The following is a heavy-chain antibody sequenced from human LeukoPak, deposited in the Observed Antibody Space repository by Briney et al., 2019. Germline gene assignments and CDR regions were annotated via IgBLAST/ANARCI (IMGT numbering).Heavy chain of an antibody. CDR2: MNPNSGNT. V-gene: IGHV1-8*01. J-gene: IGHJ4*02. CDR1: GYTFPRYD. Sequence: ASVKVSCKASGYTFPRYDINWVRQATGQGLEWMGWMNPNSGNTGYAQKFQGRVTMTRNTSISTAYMELSSLRSEDTAVYYCARVMDSSSWYEGRYFDYWGQGTLVTVSS. D-gene: IGHD6-13*01. CDR3: ARVMDSSSWYEGRYFDY.